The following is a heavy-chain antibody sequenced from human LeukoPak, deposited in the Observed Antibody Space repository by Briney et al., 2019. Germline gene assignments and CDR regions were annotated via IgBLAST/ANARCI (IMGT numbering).Heavy chain of an antibody. CDR3: ARDIQQWLDRDAFDI. Sequence: SETLSLTCTVSGGSISSYYWSWIRQPAGKGLEWIGRIYTSGSTNYNPSLKSRVTMSVDTSKNQFSLKLSSVTAADTAVYYCARDIQQWLDRDAFDIWGQGTMVTVSP. J-gene: IGHJ3*02. CDR2: IYTSGST. CDR1: GGSISSYY. D-gene: IGHD6-19*01. V-gene: IGHV4-4*07.